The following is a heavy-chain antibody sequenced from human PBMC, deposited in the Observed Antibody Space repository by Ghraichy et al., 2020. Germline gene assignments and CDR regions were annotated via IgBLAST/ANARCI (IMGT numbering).Heavy chain of an antibody. V-gene: IGHV3-53*01. D-gene: IGHD3-10*01. CDR1: TFPISDYD. CDR3: TRSITIVRGVINWFDP. CDR2: IYSGGSR. Sequence: GESLNISCAASTFPISDYDMSWVRQAPGKGLEWVSVIYSGGSRYYADSVKGRFTISRDNSKNTLYLQMNSLRAEDTAVYYCTRSITIVRGVINWFDPWGQGTLVAVSS. J-gene: IGHJ5*02.